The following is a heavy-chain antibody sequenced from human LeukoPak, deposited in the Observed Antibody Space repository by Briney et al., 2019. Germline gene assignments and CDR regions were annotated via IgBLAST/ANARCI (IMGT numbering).Heavy chain of an antibody. D-gene: IGHD6-13*01. CDR1: GDSVSSNTPA. Sequence: SQTLSLTCANSGDSVSSNTPAWNWIRQSPSRGLEWLGRTYYRSKWYNDYAVSVRSRITINPDTAKNQFSLQLNSVTPEDTAVYYCARQQRGAFDYWGQGTLVAVSS. CDR2: TYYRSKWYN. V-gene: IGHV6-1*01. CDR3: ARQQRGAFDY. J-gene: IGHJ4*02.